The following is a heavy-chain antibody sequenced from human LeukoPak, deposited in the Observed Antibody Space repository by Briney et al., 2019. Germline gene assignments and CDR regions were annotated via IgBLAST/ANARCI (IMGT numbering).Heavy chain of an antibody. CDR3: ARDASDDYSNLPRYYYYYGMDV. CDR1: GYTFTSYG. CDR2: ISAYNGNT. V-gene: IGHV1-18*01. J-gene: IGHJ6*02. Sequence: GASVKVSCKASGYTFTSYGISWVRQAPGQGLEWMGWISAYNGNTNYAQKLQGRVTMTTDTSTSTAYMELRSLRSDDTAVYYCARDASDDYSNLPRYYYYYGMDVWGQGTTVTVSS. D-gene: IGHD4-11*01.